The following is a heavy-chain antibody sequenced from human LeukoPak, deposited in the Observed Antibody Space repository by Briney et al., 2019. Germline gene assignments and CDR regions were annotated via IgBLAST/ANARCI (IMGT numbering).Heavy chain of an antibody. J-gene: IGHJ4*02. V-gene: IGHV3-30*18. D-gene: IGHD4-17*01. Sequence: PGGSLRLSCAASGFTFSSYGIHWVRQAPGKGLEWVAFISFGGSDKYYTGSVKGRFTISRDNSKNTLDLQMNSLRAEDTAVYYCAKSATVTSPLDYWGQGTLVTVSS. CDR1: GFTFSSYG. CDR3: AKSATVTSPLDY. CDR2: ISFGGSDK.